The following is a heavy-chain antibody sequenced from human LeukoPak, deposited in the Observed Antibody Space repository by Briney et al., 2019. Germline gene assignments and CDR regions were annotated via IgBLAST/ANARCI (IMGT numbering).Heavy chain of an antibody. V-gene: IGHV3-15*07. Sequence: GGSLRLSCAASGFTFSNAWMNWVRQAPGKGLEWVGRIKSKTDGGTTDYAAPVKGRFTISRDDSKDTLYLQMNSLKTEDTAVYYCARDHLTVGATGSSDIWGQGTMVTVSS. D-gene: IGHD3-16*01. CDR3: ARDHLTVGATGSSDI. J-gene: IGHJ3*02. CDR2: IKSKTDGGTT. CDR1: GFTFSNAW.